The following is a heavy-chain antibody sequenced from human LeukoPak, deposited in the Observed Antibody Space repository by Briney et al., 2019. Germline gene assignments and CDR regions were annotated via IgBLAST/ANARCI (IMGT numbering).Heavy chain of an antibody. J-gene: IGHJ6*02. Sequence: ASVKVSCKASGYTFTSYDINWVRQATGQGLEWMGWMNPNSGNTGYAQKFQGRVTVTRNTSISTAYMELSSLRSEDTAVYYCASSPYFDWLPRYYYYGMDVWGQGTTVTVSS. CDR2: MNPNSGNT. D-gene: IGHD3-9*01. V-gene: IGHV1-8*01. CDR1: GYTFTSYD. CDR3: ASSPYFDWLPRYYYYGMDV.